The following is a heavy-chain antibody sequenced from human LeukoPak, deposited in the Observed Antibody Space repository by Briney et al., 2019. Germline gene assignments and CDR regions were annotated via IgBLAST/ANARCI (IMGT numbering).Heavy chain of an antibody. CDR3: ARGRYDILTGYGGEFDY. D-gene: IGHD3-9*01. CDR2: IYYSGST. V-gene: IGHV4-59*01. CDR1: GGSISSYY. J-gene: IGHJ4*02. Sequence: SETLSLTCTVSGGSISSYYWSWIRQPPGKGLEWIGYIYYSGSTNYNPSLKSRVTISVDTSKNQFSLKLSSVTAADTAVYYCARGRYDILTGYGGEFDYWGQGTLVTVSS.